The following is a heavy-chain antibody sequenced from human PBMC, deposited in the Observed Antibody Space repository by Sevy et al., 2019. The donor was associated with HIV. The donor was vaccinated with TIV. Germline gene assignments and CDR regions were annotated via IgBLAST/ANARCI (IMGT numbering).Heavy chain of an antibody. V-gene: IGHV3-7*01. D-gene: IGHD3-9*01. CDR2: IKHDGSEK. CDR3: ARLPTGLQSFNYLLSTYFDS. J-gene: IGHJ4*02. Sequence: GESLKISCAASGFSFNNHWMSWVRQAPEKGLEWVANIKHDGSEKYYADSLEGRFAVSRANAKNSLFLQINSLRVEDTAVYFCARLPTGLQSFNYLLSTYFDSWGQGTLVTVSS. CDR1: GFSFNNHW.